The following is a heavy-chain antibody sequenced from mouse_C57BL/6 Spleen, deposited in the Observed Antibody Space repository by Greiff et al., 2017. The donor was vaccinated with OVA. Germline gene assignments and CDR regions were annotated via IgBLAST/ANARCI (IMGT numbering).Heavy chain of an antibody. CDR2: ISSGSSTI. Sequence: EVKLVESGGGLVKPGGSLKLSCAASGFTFSDYGMHWVRQAPEKGLEWVAYISSGSSTIYYADTVKGRFTISRGNAKNTLFLQMTSLRSEDTAMYYCARGYYSNYQDYWGQGTTLTVSS. J-gene: IGHJ2*01. CDR3: ARGYYSNYQDY. D-gene: IGHD2-5*01. V-gene: IGHV5-17*01. CDR1: GFTFSDYG.